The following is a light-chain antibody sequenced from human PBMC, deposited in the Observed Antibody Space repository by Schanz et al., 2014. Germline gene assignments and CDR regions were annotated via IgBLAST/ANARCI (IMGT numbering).Light chain of an antibody. J-gene: IGLJ3*02. Sequence: QSVLTQPPSVSGAPGQRATISCTGSGSNIGAGYAVHWYQQDPGAAPKLLIYGDYNRPSGVPDRFSGSKSGTSASLAITGLQAEDEADYYCCSYAGSYTWVFGGGTKLTVL. CDR3: CSYAGSYTWV. CDR2: GDY. V-gene: IGLV1-40*01. CDR1: GSNIGAGYA.